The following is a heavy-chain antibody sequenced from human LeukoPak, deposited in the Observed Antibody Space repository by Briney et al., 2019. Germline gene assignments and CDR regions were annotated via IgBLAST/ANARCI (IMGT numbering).Heavy chain of an antibody. CDR2: ISNDGGGT. V-gene: IGHV3-23*01. CDR3: AKGSSGYFADL. CDR1: GFTFNNYG. Sequence: TGGSLRLSCAASGFTFNNYGLIWVRQAPGKGLEWVAAISNDGGGTMYAAFVEGRFTISRDNSKNTLFLQMNSLRAEDTALYYCAKGSSGYFADLWGQGTLVTVSS. J-gene: IGHJ5*02. D-gene: IGHD3-22*01.